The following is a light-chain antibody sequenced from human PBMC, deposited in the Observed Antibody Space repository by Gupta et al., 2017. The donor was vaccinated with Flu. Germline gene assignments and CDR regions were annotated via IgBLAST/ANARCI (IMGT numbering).Light chain of an antibody. CDR2: EVS. CDR3: TSYATTSTWV. J-gene: IGLJ3*02. CDR1: SSDVGGNNN. Sequence: SITITFTGTSSDVGGNNNVSWHQQHPAKAPKFLIYEVSKRPSGVSNRFSGSKSGNTASLTISGLQGEDAADYYCTSYATTSTWVFGGGTKLTVL. V-gene: IGLV2-14*01.